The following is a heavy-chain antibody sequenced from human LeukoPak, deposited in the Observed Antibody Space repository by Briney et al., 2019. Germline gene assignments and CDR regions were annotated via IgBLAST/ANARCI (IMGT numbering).Heavy chain of an antibody. CDR2: INTDGIST. J-gene: IGHJ4*01. Sequence: GGSLRLSCAVSGFTFISYGMQWVRQAPGRGLAWVSRINTDGISTTYADSVKGRFTISRDNAKNTLYLQMNSLRAEDTAVYYCARELPREVTLDYWGQGTLGTVSS. CDR3: ARELPREVTLDY. D-gene: IGHD2-21*02. CDR1: GFTFISYG. V-gene: IGHV3-74*01.